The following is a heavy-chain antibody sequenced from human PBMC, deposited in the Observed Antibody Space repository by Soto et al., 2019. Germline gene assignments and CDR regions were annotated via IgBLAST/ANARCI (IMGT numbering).Heavy chain of an antibody. V-gene: IGHV3-53*01. Sequence: GGSLRLSCAASGFTVSNSYMSWVRQAPGKGLEWVSVIYSGGSTYYADSVKGRFTISRDSSKNTLYLQMNSLRAEDTAVYYCARGFQSSFGYWGQGTLVNVSS. CDR1: GFTVSNSY. J-gene: IGHJ4*02. CDR2: IYSGGST. CDR3: ARGFQSSFGY. D-gene: IGHD2-21*01.